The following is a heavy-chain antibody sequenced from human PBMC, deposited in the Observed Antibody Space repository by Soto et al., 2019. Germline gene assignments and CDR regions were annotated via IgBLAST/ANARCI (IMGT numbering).Heavy chain of an antibody. CDR1: GGSISSGGYY. D-gene: IGHD6-6*01. CDR2: IYYSGST. Sequence: SETLSLTCTVSGGSISSGGYYWSWIRQHPGKGLEWIGYIYYSGSTYYNPSLKSRVTISVDTSKNQFSLKLSSVTAADTAVYYCASSEYSSFIPSGQNWFDPWGQGTLVTVSS. CDR3: ASSEYSSFIPSGQNWFDP. J-gene: IGHJ5*02. V-gene: IGHV4-31*03.